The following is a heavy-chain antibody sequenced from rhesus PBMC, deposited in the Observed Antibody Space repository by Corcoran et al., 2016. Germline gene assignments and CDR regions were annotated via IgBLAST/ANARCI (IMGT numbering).Heavy chain of an antibody. CDR1: GGSISSSY. D-gene: IGHD6-31*01. CDR2: IHGSGRST. Sequence: QLQLQESGPGLVKPSETLSVTCAVSGGSISSSYWSWIRQAPGQRREGIGYIHGSGRSTNYNPSLKSRVTLSGDTSKNQLCLKLRSMTTADTAVYYCARDLTYSSGWYGFDYWGQGVLFTVSS. CDR3: ARDLTYSSGWYGFDY. J-gene: IGHJ4*01. V-gene: IGHV4-169*02.